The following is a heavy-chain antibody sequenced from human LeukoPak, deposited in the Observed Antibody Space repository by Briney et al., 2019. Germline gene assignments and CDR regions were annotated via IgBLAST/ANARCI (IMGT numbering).Heavy chain of an antibody. D-gene: IGHD2-8*01. V-gene: IGHV1-8*01. Sequence: ASVKGSCKASGYTFTSYDINWVRQATGQELEWMGWMNPNSWNTGYAQKFPGRVTMTRNTSRSTAYMELSSLRSEGTGVYYCARAGFAYYDAFDIWRQGTMVSVSS. CDR1: GYTFTSYD. CDR2: MNPNSWNT. J-gene: IGHJ3*02. CDR3: ARAGFAYYDAFDI.